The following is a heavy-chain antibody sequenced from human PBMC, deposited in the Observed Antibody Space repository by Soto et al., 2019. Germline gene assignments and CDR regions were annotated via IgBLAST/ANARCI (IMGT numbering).Heavy chain of an antibody. J-gene: IGHJ3*02. D-gene: IGHD3-22*01. CDR1: GFTFSSYG. CDR3: ARETYYYDSSGRETSDI. Sequence: QVQLVESGGGVVQPGRSLRLSCAASGFTFSSYGMHWVRQAPGKRLEWVAVIWYDGSNKYYADSVKGRFTISRDNSKNTLYVQMSSLGAEDTAVYYCARETYYYDSSGRETSDIWGQGTMVTVSS. CDR2: IWYDGSNK. V-gene: IGHV3-33*01.